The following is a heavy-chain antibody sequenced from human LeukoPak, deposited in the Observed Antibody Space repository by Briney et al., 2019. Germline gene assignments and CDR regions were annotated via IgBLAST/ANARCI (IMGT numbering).Heavy chain of an antibody. V-gene: IGHV3-30*02. CDR2: TRYDGSKK. J-gene: IGHJ4*02. CDR3: AKDVIGAAVAGPDY. Sequence: GGSLRLSCAASGFTFSSYGMHWVRQAPGKGLEWVAFTRYDGSKKYYVDSVKGRFTISRDNSKNTLYVQMNSLRAEDTAVYYCAKDVIGAAVAGPDYWGQGTLVTVSS. CDR1: GFTFSSYG. D-gene: IGHD6-19*01.